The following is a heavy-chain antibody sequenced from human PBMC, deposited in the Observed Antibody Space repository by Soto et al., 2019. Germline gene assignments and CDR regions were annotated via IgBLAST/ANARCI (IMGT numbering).Heavy chain of an antibody. CDR1: GCTFSSYA. D-gene: IGHD3-22*01. CDR2: IIPISGTA. J-gene: IGHJ6*02. V-gene: IGHV1-69*06. Sequence: QVQLVQSGAEVKKPGSSVKVSCKASGCTFSSYAISWVRQAPGQGLEWMGGIIPISGTANYAQKFQGRVTITADKSTSTAYMELSSLRSEDTAVYYCARATYYYDSSGYTNYYYYGMDVWGQGTTVTVSS. CDR3: ARATYYYDSSGYTNYYYYGMDV.